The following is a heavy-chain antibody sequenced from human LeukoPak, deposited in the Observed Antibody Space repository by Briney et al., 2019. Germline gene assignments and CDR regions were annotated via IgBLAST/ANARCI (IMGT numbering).Heavy chain of an antibody. CDR3: ARHQRDYVYGDH. D-gene: IGHD4-17*01. CDR2: IYYSGST. V-gene: IGHV4-39*01. CDR1: GGSISSSSYY. Sequence: SETLSLTCTVSGGSISSSSYYWGWIRQPPGKGLEWIGSIYYSGSTYYNPSLKSRVTISVDTSKNQFSLKLSSVTAADTAVYYCARHQRDYVYGDHWGQGTLVTVSS. J-gene: IGHJ4*02.